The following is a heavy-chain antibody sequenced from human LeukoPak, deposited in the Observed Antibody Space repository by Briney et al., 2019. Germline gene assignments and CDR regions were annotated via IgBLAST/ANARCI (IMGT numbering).Heavy chain of an antibody. J-gene: IGHJ4*02. CDR1: GGSISSSSYY. D-gene: IGHD1-26*01. CDR3: AKAANEWELLAGYFDY. Sequence: PSETLSLTCTVSGGSISSSSYYWGWIRQPPGKGLEWIGSIYYSGSTYYNPSLKSRVTISVDTSKNQFSLKLSSVTAADTAVYYCAKAANEWELLAGYFDYWGQGTLVTVSS. CDR2: IYYSGST. V-gene: IGHV4-39*07.